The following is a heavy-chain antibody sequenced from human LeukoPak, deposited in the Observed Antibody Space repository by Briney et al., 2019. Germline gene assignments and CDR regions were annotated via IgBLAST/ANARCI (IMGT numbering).Heavy chain of an antibody. Sequence: ASVKVSCKASGYTFTSYGISWVRQAPGQGLEWMGWISAYNGNTNYAQKLQGRVTMTTDTSTSTAYMELSSLRSEDTAVYYCARARWDYGSDRSDFDYWGQGTLVTVSS. CDR1: GYTFTSYG. CDR2: ISAYNGNT. V-gene: IGHV1-18*01. J-gene: IGHJ4*02. D-gene: IGHD3-10*01. CDR3: ARARWDYGSDRSDFDY.